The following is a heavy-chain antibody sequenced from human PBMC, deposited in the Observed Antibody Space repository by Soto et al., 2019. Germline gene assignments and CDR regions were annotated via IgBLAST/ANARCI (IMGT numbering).Heavy chain of an antibody. Sequence: ASVKGSCKASGHTFTNYFIHWVRQAPGQGLEWMGIINPSGSITKYAQKLQGRITMTRDTSTSTVYMELGSLISEDTALYYCAGGYDIHGLPPEKQSQYSFYYDSLAWGHAPTVSV. CDR2: INPSGSIT. CDR1: GHTFTNYF. CDR3: AGGYDIHGLPPEKQSQYSFYYDSLA. D-gene: IGHD3-9*01. V-gene: IGHV1-46*04. J-gene: IGHJ6*02.